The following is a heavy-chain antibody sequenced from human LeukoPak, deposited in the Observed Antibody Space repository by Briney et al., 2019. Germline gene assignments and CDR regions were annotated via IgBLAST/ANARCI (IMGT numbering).Heavy chain of an antibody. V-gene: IGHV3-48*04. J-gene: IGHJ3*02. D-gene: IGHD3-22*01. CDR3: ARVPGNYYDSSGYYAVDAFDI. CDR1: GFTFSSYA. Sequence: GGSLRLSCAASGFTFSSYAMSWVRQAPGKGLEWVSYISSSGSTIYYADSVKGRFTISRDNAKNSLYLQMNSLRAEDTAVYYCARVPGNYYDSSGYYAVDAFDIWGQGTMVTVSS. CDR2: ISSSGSTI.